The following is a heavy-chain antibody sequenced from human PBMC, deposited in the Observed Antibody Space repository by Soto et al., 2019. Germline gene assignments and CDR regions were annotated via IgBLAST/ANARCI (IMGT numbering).Heavy chain of an antibody. CDR3: ARNNPGPMHGYPNVGSGDLHYYGLDV. J-gene: IGHJ6*02. CDR2: INPGGGSA. Sequence: QVQLVQSGAEMKKPGASVKVSCQASGYTFRNFYMHWVRQAPGQGLEWMGVINPGGGSADYAQDFQDRVSMTTDTSTGTVYMELSSLRSDDTAVYYCARNNPGPMHGYPNVGSGDLHYYGLDVWGQGTTVTVSS. V-gene: IGHV1-46*01. D-gene: IGHD3-3*01. CDR1: GYTFRNFY.